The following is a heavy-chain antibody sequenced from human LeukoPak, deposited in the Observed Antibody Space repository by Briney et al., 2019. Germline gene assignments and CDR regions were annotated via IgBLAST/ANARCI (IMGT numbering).Heavy chain of an antibody. V-gene: IGHV3-21*01. J-gene: IGHJ4*02. CDR1: GFTFSSYS. CDR2: ISSSSSYI. D-gene: IGHD1-26*01. Sequence: GGSLRLSCAASGFTFSSYSMNWVRQAPGKGLEWVSSISSSSSYIYYADSVEGRFTISRDNAKNTLYLQMNSLRAEDTAVYYCARRSSGSPPYYFDYWGQGTLVTVSS. CDR3: ARRSSGSPPYYFDY.